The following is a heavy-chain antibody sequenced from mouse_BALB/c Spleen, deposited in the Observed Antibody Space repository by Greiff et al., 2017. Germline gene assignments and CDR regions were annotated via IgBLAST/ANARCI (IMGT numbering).Heavy chain of an antibody. V-gene: IGHV5-17*02. D-gene: IGHD2-4*01. J-gene: IGHJ4*01. Sequence: EVKLMESGGGLVQPGGSRKLSCAASGFTFSSFGMHWVRQAPEKGLEWVAYISSGSSTIYYADTVKGRFTISRDNPKNTLFLQMTSLRSEDTAMYYCARKGLRGYYAMDYWGQGTSVTVSS. CDR1: GFTFSSFG. CDR2: ISSGSSTI. CDR3: ARKGLRGYYAMDY.